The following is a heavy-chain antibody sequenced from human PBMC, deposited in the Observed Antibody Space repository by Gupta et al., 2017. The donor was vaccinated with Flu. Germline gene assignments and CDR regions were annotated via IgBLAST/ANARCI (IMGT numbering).Heavy chain of an antibody. CDR1: GFSFRNYG. D-gene: IGHD3-10*01. J-gene: IGHJ6*02. CDR3: AKDGKGNHNNSAMNV. CDR2: TSYDGSSK. Sequence: QEQVVESGGGVVQPGWSLRLSCSASGFSFRNYGMHWVRQAPGKGPEWGAVTSYDGSSKNYADAGNGRFTIYRDNSKKLLYLEMNTLSSEDKAVYYCAKDGKGNHNNSAMNVWGPGTTVSVSS. V-gene: IGHV3-30*18.